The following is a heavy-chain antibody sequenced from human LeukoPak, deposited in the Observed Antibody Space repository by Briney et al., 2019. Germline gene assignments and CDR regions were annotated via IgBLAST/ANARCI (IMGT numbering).Heavy chain of an antibody. CDR1: GGSFNGYY. CDR2: INHSGST. J-gene: IGHJ3*01. Sequence: SETLSLTCALYGGSFNGYYWSWIRQPPGKGLEWIGEINHSGSTNYNPSLKSRVIISVDTSKNQFSLKLSSVTAADTAVYYCARHMSVSYDAFDLWGRGTTVTVSS. V-gene: IGHV4-34*01. D-gene: IGHD3-10*01. CDR3: ARHMSVSYDAFDL.